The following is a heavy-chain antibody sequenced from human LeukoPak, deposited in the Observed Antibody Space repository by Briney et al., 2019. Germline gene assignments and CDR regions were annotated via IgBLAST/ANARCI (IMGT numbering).Heavy chain of an antibody. CDR3: ARQVVTSYYYYYYGMDV. CDR2: IFYSGSP. J-gene: IGHJ6*02. V-gene: IGHV4-39*01. Sequence: SETLSLTCTISGGSISSSNYYWGWIRQPPGKGLEWIASIFYSGSPYYNPSLRSRVTISVDRSKNQISMKLGSVAAADTAVYYCARQVVTSYYYYYYGMDVWGQGTTVAVSS. D-gene: IGHD2-2*01. CDR1: GGSISSSNYY.